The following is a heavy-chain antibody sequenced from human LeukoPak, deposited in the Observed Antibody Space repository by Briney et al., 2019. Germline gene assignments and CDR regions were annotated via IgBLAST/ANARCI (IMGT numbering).Heavy chain of an antibody. Sequence: SETLSLTCTVSGGPINSYYWSWIRQPAGKGLEWIGRIYSSGSTNYNPSLKSRVSMSVDTSKNQFSLKLTSVTAADTALYYCARGGKATVVTMWGQGILVTVSS. CDR2: IYSSGST. CDR1: GGPINSYY. CDR3: ARGGKATVVTM. V-gene: IGHV4-4*07. D-gene: IGHD4-23*01. J-gene: IGHJ4*02.